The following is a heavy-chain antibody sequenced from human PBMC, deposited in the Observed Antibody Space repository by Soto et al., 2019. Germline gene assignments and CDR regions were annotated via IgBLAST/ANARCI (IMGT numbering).Heavy chain of an antibody. J-gene: IGHJ3*02. Sequence: QVQLVQSGAEVKKPGSSVKVSCTASGGTFSSYTISWVRQAPGQGLEWMGRIIPILGIANYAQKFQGRVTITADKSTSTAYMELSSLRSEDTAVYYCARGLNGENAFDIWGQGTMVTVSS. CDR2: IIPILGIA. CDR1: GGTFSSYT. D-gene: IGHD3-10*01. CDR3: ARGLNGENAFDI. V-gene: IGHV1-69*02.